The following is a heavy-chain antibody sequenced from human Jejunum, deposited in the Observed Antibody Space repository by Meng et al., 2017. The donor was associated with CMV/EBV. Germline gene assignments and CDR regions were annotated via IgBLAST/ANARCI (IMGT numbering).Heavy chain of an antibody. Sequence: SGGSVRSGRFYWTWIRQHPGKGLEWIGYIYYSGSTYYNPSLKSRVIISVDTSKNQFSLKLNSVTAADTAVYYCARVRNVSGGNVDYWGQGTLVTVSS. V-gene: IGHV4-31*02. CDR2: IYYSGST. J-gene: IGHJ4*02. CDR1: GGSVRSGRFY. D-gene: IGHD2-15*01. CDR3: ARVRNVSGGNVDY.